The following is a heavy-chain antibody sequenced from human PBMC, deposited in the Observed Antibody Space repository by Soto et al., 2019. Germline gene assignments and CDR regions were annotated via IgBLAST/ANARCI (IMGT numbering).Heavy chain of an antibody. D-gene: IGHD6-13*01. V-gene: IGHV3-21*01. Sequence: EVQLLESGGGLVKPGGSLRLSCAASGFTFSSYSMNWVRQAPGKGLEWVSSISSSSSYIYYADSVKGRFTISRDNAKNSLYLQMNSLRAEDTAVYYCARGIRAAAGNRDYYYYYGMDVWGQGTTVTVSS. J-gene: IGHJ6*02. CDR2: ISSSSSYI. CDR1: GFTFSSYS. CDR3: ARGIRAAAGNRDYYYYYGMDV.